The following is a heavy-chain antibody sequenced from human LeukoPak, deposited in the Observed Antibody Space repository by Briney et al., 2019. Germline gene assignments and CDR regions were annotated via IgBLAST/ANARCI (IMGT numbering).Heavy chain of an antibody. CDR1: GGSISSYY. CDR3: ARGGSITGTYYYYYGMDV. J-gene: IGHJ6*02. D-gene: IGHD1-20*01. CDR2: IYYSGST. Sequence: PSETLSLTCTVSGGSISSYYWSWIRQPPGKGLEWIGYIYYSGSTNYNPSLKSRVTISVDTSKNQFSLKLSSVTAADTAVYYCARGGSITGTYYYYYGMDVWGQGTTVTVSS. V-gene: IGHV4-59*01.